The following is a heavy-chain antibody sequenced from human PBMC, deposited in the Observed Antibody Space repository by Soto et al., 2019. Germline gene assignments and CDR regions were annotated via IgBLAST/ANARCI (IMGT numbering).Heavy chain of an antibody. CDR2: IYYSGST. D-gene: IGHD6-6*01. Sequence: SETLSLTCTVSGGSISSYYWSWIRQPPGKGLEWIGYIYYSGSTNYNPSLKSRVTISVDTSKNQFSLKLSSVTAADTAVYYCARAPRTHSPFKYSSSAGGAMDVWGKGTTVTVSS. J-gene: IGHJ6*03. CDR1: GGSISSYY. V-gene: IGHV4-59*01. CDR3: ARAPRTHSPFKYSSSAGGAMDV.